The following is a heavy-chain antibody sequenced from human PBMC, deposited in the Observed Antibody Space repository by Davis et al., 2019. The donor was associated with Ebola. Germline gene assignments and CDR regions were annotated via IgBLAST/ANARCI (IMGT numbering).Heavy chain of an antibody. CDR2: IYYSGST. J-gene: IGHJ4*02. Sequence: SETLSLTCTVSGGSISSYYWSWIRQPPGKGLEWIGYIYYSGSTNYNPSLKSRVTISVDTSKNQFSLKLSSVTAADTAVYYCARRIAAAGYDYWGQGTLVTVSS. V-gene: IGHV4-59*08. D-gene: IGHD6-13*01. CDR3: ARRIAAAGYDY. CDR1: GGSISSYY.